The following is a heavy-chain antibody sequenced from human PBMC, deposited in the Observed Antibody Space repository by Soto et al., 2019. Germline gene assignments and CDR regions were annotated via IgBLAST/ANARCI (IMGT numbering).Heavy chain of an antibody. CDR2: ISYDGSNK. J-gene: IGHJ4*02. V-gene: IGHV3-30*18. CDR3: AKDYYGSGSYCNFDY. D-gene: IGHD3-10*01. Sequence: GGSLRLSCAASGFTFSSYGMHWVRQAPGKGLEWVAVISYDGSNKYYADSVKGRFTISRDNSKNTLYLQMDSLRAEDTALYYCAKDYYGSGSYCNFDYWGQGTLVTVSS. CDR1: GFTFSSYG.